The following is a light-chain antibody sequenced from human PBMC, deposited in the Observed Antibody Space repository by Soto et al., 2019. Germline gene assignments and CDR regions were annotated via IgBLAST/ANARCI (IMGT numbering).Light chain of an antibody. V-gene: IGKV1-12*01. CDR3: QQANSFPRT. Sequence: DIQMPQSPSTLSVSLGDRFTITFRASQTISSWLAWYQQKPGKAPKLLIYAASSLQSGVPSRFSGSGSGTDFTLTISSLQPEDFATYYCQQANSFPRTFGQGTKVDIK. CDR1: QTISSW. CDR2: AAS. J-gene: IGKJ1*01.